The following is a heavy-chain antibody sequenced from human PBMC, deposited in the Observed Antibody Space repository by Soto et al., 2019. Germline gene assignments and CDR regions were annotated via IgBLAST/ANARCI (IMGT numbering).Heavy chain of an antibody. Sequence: PSETLSLTCTVSGGSISSGDYYWSWIRQPPGKGLEWIGYIYYSGSTYYNPSLKSRVTISVDTSKNQFSLKLSSVTAADTAVYYCASNSYGYTFHDYSAQGSLVIGSS. CDR3: ASNSYGYTFHDY. CDR1: GGSISSGDYY. D-gene: IGHD5-18*01. CDR2: IYYSGST. V-gene: IGHV4-30-4*01. J-gene: IGHJ4*02.